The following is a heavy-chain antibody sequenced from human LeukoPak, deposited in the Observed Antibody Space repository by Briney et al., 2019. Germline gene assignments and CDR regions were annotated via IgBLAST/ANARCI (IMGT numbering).Heavy chain of an antibody. CDR2: ISYDGSNK. Sequence: GGSLRLSCAASGFTFSSYAMHWVRQAPGKGLEWVAVISYDGSNKYYADSVKGRFTISRDNAKNSLYLQMNSLRAEDTAVYYCARGDCSSTSCYFPAFDYWGQGTLVTVSS. CDR3: ARGDCSSTSCYFPAFDY. D-gene: IGHD2-2*01. V-gene: IGHV3-30-3*01. CDR1: GFTFSSYA. J-gene: IGHJ4*02.